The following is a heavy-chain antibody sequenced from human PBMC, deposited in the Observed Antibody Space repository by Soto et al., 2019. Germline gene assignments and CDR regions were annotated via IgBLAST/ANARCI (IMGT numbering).Heavy chain of an antibody. D-gene: IGHD3-10*01. CDR3: ARDGYGYYGSGRGLDAFDI. J-gene: IGHJ3*02. CDR1: GFTFSSYG. V-gene: IGHV3-33*01. Sequence: QVQLVESGGGVVQPGRSLRLSCAASGFTFSSYGMHWVRQAPGKGLEWVAVIWYDGSNKYYADSVKGRFTISRDNSKNTLYLQMNCLSAEDRAVYYCARDGYGYYGSGRGLDAFDIWGQGTMVTVSS. CDR2: IWYDGSNK.